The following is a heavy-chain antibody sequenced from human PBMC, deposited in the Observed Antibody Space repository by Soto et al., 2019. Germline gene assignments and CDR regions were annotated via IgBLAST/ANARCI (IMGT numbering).Heavy chain of an antibody. CDR3: AMLTDY. CDR2: IFSNDEK. J-gene: IGHJ4*02. D-gene: IGHD3-10*02. Sequence: VTXKESXXXLVKPTETLTLTCTVSGFSLSNARMGVSXXRQPPGKALEWLAHIFSNDEKSYSTSLKSRLTISXXTXXSQVVLTMTNMDPVDTATYYCAMLTDYWGQGTLVTVSS. V-gene: IGHV2-26*01. CDR1: GFSLSNARMG.